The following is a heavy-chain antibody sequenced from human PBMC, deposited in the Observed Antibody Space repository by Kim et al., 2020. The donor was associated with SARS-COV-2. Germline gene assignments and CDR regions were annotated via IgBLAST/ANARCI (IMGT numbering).Heavy chain of an antibody. Sequence: SETLSLTCTVSGGSISSYYWSWIRQPPGKGLEWIGYIYYSGSTNYNPSLKSRVTISVDTSKNQFSLKLSSVTAADTAVYYCARVRDLYYYGMDVWGQGTTVTVSS. J-gene: IGHJ6*02. CDR3: ARVRDLYYYGMDV. V-gene: IGHV4-59*13. CDR2: IYYSGST. CDR1: GGSISSYY.